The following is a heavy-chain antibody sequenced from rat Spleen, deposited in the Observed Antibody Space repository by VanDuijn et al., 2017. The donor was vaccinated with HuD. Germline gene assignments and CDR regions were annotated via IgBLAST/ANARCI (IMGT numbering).Heavy chain of an antibody. V-gene: IGHV5-7*01. D-gene: IGHD4-2*01. Sequence: EVQLVESGGGLVQPGRSMKLSCAASGFPFSNYDMAWVRQAPKAGLEWVATISYDGGTTNYRDSVKGRFTISRDNTKSTLYLQMDNLRSEDTATDDCVRQRNPGGGTSYWYFDFWGPGTMVTVSS. J-gene: IGHJ1*01. CDR3: VRQRNPGGGTSYWYFDF. CDR1: GFPFSNYD. CDR2: ISYDGGTT.